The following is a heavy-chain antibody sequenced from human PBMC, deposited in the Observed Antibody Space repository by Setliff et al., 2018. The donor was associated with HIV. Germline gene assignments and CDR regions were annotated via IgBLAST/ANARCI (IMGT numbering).Heavy chain of an antibody. CDR3: TRKLAPGHGMDV. D-gene: IGHD3-3*02. J-gene: IGHJ6*02. CDR1: GFTFTSYW. CDR2: INQDGNEK. V-gene: IGHV3-7*01. Sequence: PGGSLRLSCAASGFTFTSYWMIWVRQAPGKGLEWVADINQDGNEKNYVDSVKGRFTISRDNNKNSLYLQMDSLRAEDTTVYYCTRKLAPGHGMDVWGQGTTVTVSS.